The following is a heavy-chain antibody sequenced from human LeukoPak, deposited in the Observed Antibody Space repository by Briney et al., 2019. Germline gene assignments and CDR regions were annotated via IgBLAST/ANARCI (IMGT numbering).Heavy chain of an antibody. D-gene: IGHD5-24*01. CDR2: IYPGDSDT. J-gene: IGHJ4*02. Sequence: GGSLKISCKGSGYSFTSYWIGWVRQMPGKGLEGMGIIYPGDSDTRYSPSFQGQVTISADKSISTAYLQWSSLKASDTAMYYCAASRDGYNWPFDYWGQGTLVTVSS. V-gene: IGHV5-51*01. CDR1: GYSFTSYW. CDR3: AASRDGYNWPFDY.